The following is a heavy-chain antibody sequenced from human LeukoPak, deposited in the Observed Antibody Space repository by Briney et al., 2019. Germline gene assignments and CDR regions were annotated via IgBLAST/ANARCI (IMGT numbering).Heavy chain of an antibody. Sequence: GASVKVSCKASGYTFTGYYIHWVRQAPGQGLEWMGWINLKSGGTNYAQKFQGRVTMTRDTSINTAYMELSRLRSGDTAVYYCARGGDYYYDDAFDIWGQGTMVTVSS. CDR1: GYTFTGYY. CDR3: ARGGDYYYDDAFDI. J-gene: IGHJ3*02. CDR2: INLKSGGT. D-gene: IGHD3-10*01. V-gene: IGHV1-2*02.